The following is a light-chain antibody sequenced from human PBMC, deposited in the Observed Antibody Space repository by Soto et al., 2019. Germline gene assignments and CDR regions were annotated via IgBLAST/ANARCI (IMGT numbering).Light chain of an antibody. V-gene: IGLV2-14*01. CDR1: SSDVGGYNY. Sequence: QYALTQPASVSGSPGQSITISCTGTSSDVGGYNYVSWYQQHPGKAPKLMIYEVSNRPSGVSNRFSGSKSGNTASLTISGLQAEDEADYFCSSYGSTSTRYVFGTGTKLTVL. CDR3: SSYGSTSTRYV. CDR2: EVS. J-gene: IGLJ1*01.